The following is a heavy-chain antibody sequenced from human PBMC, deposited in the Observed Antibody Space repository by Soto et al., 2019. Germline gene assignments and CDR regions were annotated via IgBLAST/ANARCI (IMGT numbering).Heavy chain of an antibody. CDR2: ISWNSNTI. Sequence: SLRLSCASPGFTFEDYAKHWVRQAPEKSLECVSSISWNSNTIGYADSVKGRFTISRDNAKNSLYLQMNSLRAEDTAFYYCTKDRRSVTDFGVPRNDAFDIWGQGTMVTVSS. V-gene: IGHV3-9*01. CDR3: TKDRRSVTDFGVPRNDAFDI. J-gene: IGHJ3*02. CDR1: GFTFEDYA. D-gene: IGHD3-3*01.